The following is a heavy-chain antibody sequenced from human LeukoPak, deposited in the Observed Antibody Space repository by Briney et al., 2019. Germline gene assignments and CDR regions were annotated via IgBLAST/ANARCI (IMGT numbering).Heavy chain of an antibody. CDR3: AAATGHYYYYGMDV. CDR1: GFTSSSYS. V-gene: IGHV3-21*01. Sequence: GGSLRLSCAASGFTSSSYSMNWVRQAPGKGLEWVSSISTTSSYIYYADSVKGRLTISRDNAKNSLYLQMSSLRAEDTAVYYCAAATGHYYYYGMDVWGQGTTVTVSS. J-gene: IGHJ6*02. D-gene: IGHD6-13*01. CDR2: ISTTSSYI.